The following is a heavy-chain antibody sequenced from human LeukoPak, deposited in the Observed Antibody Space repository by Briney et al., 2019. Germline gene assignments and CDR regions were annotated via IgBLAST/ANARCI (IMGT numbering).Heavy chain of an antibody. Sequence: GGSLRLSCAASGFTFSSYEMNWVCQARGKGVEGPSYISSSGSTIYYEDSLKGRLTISRDNAKNTLYLQMNSLRAEDTAVYYYTREEYYGSGSYYKGPLFDYWGQGHLVTVSS. D-gene: IGHD3-10*01. CDR1: GFTFSSYE. CDR3: TREEYYGSGSYYKGPLFDY. CDR2: ISSSGSTI. J-gene: IGHJ4*02. V-gene: IGHV3-48*03.